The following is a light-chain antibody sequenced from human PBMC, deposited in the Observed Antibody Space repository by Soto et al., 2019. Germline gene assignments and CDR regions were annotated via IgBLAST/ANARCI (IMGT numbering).Light chain of an antibody. CDR2: AAS. J-gene: IGKJ2*01. V-gene: IGKV1-9*01. Sequence: DIQLTQSPSFLSASVGVRVTITCRASQGISSYLAWYQQNPGKAPKLLIYAASTLQTGVPSRFSGSGSGTEFTLTISSLQPEDFATYYCQQLNSYPPYTFGQGTKLEIK. CDR3: QQLNSYPPYT. CDR1: QGISSY.